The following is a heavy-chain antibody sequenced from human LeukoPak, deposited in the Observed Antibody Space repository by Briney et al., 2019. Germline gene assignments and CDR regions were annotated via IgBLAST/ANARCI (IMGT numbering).Heavy chain of an antibody. CDR1: GGSISSYY. CDR3: ARDRAYCGGDCYAD. Sequence: KPSETLSLTCTVSGGSISSYYWSWIRQPPGKGLEWIGYIYYSGSTNYNPSLKSRVTISVDTSKNQFPLKLSSVTAADTAVYYCARDRAYCGGDCYADWGQRTLVTVSS. CDR2: IYYSGST. V-gene: IGHV4-59*01. D-gene: IGHD2-21*02. J-gene: IGHJ4*02.